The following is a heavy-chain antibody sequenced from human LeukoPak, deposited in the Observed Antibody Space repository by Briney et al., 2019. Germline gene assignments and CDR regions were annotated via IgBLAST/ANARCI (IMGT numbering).Heavy chain of an antibody. CDR2: IYYSGST. Sequence: SETLSLTCTVSGGSISSFYWSWIRQPPGKGLEWIGYIYYSGSTNYNPSLKSRVTISVDTSKNQFSLKVSSVTAADTAVYYCARDRRYSGYDGLDYWGQGTLVTVSA. V-gene: IGHV4-59*01. D-gene: IGHD5-12*01. J-gene: IGHJ4*02. CDR1: GGSISSFY. CDR3: ARDRRYSGYDGLDY.